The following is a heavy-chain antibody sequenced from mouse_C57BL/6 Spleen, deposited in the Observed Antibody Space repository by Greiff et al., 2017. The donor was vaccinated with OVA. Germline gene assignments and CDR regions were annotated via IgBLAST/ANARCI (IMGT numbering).Heavy chain of an antibody. D-gene: IGHD2-3*01. Sequence: EVQLVESGGGLVQPKGSLKLSCAASGFSFNTYAMNWVRQAPGKGLEWVARTRSKSNNYATYYADSVKDRFTISRDDSESMLYLQMNNLKTEDTAMYYCVRHDDGYYVGAMDYWGQGTSVTVSS. CDR2: TRSKSNNYAT. CDR3: VRHDDGYYVGAMDY. V-gene: IGHV10-1*01. J-gene: IGHJ4*01. CDR1: GFSFNTYA.